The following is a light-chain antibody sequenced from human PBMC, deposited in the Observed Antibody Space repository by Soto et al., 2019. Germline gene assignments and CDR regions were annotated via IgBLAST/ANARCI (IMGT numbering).Light chain of an antibody. J-gene: IGKJ5*01. CDR3: MQARETPST. CDR1: QSLRRSNGYSY. Sequence: DIVMTQSPLSLPVTPGEPASISCRSSQSLRRSNGYSYLDWYLQRPGQSPQLLIYMGSNRASGVADRFGGSGSGTDFTLKISRVEAEDIGVYYCMQARETPSTFGQGTRLEIK. V-gene: IGKV2-28*01. CDR2: MGS.